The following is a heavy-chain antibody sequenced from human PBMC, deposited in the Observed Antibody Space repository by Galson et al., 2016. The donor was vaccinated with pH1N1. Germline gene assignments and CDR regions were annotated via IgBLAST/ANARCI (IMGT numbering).Heavy chain of an antibody. Sequence: SLRLSCAPSGFTLRRYWMTWLHQAPGKAREGVANIKHDGSEKYYVVSLQGRFTVARDNVKKSVYLQLNSLRAEDTAVYYCARVGDYYGTEGYYSCYFDYWGQGTLVTVSS. CDR3: ARVGDYYGTEGYYSCYFDY. D-gene: IGHD3-10*01. CDR1: GFTLRRYW. CDR2: IKHDGSEK. V-gene: IGHV3-7*01. J-gene: IGHJ4*02.